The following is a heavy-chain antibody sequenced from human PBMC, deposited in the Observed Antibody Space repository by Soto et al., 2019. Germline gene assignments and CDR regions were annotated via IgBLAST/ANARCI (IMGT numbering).Heavy chain of an antibody. V-gene: IGHV2-5*02. CDR2: IYCDGNN. CDR1: GFSLSATGVG. D-gene: IGHD3-10*01. CDR3: THMRGAGLGVIDV. J-gene: IGHJ6*02. Sequence: SGPTLVNTTHTFTLTCTWSGFSLSATGVGLGWVGQPPGNALEWITIIYCDGNNRFSTSLKRMLTITNNTSKNHVVLIITNMDPVETANYCSTHMRGAGLGVIDVWGQGTMVTVSS.